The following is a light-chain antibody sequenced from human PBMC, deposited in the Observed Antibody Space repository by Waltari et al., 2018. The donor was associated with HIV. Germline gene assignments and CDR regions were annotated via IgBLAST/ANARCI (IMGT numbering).Light chain of an antibody. CDR3: SSYTTSNTVV. Sequence: QSALTQPASVSGSPGQSITISCSGTSSYISTYDFVSWYQKHPAKAPKLLIYDVTARPSGVSRRFSGSKSGSTASLTISSIQADDEADYYCSSYTTSNTVVFGPGTKLSVL. CDR1: SSYISTYDF. V-gene: IGLV2-14*03. J-gene: IGLJ2*01. CDR2: DVT.